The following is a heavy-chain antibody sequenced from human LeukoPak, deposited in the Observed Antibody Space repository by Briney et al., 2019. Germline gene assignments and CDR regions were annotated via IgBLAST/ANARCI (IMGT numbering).Heavy chain of an antibody. D-gene: IGHD6-13*01. V-gene: IGHV4-59*01. CDR1: GGSMSNYY. CDR3: ARGEQQLVRYYYYYGMDV. Sequence: SETLSLTCTVSGGSMSNYYWIWIRQPPGKGLEWIGYIYYSGTTSYNPSLKSRVTISVDTSKNQFSLKVNSVTAADAAVYYCARGEQQLVRYYYYYGMDVWGQGTTVTVSS. J-gene: IGHJ6*02. CDR2: IYYSGTT.